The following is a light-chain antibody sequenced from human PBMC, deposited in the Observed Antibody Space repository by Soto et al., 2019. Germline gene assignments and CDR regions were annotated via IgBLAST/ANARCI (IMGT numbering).Light chain of an antibody. Sequence: QSALTQPAYVSGSPGQSITISCSGTSSDVGSYDHVAWYQQFPGKTPKLMIYEVSNRPSGVSSRFSGSKSGNTASLTISGLQAEDEADYYCISYTGSSTSYVFGSGTKVTVL. J-gene: IGLJ1*01. CDR3: ISYTGSSTSYV. CDR1: SSDVGSYDH. CDR2: EVS. V-gene: IGLV2-14*01.